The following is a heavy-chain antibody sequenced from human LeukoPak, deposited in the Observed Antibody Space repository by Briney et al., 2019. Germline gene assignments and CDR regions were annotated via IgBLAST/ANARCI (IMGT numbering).Heavy chain of an antibody. D-gene: IGHD6-19*01. Sequence: KPSETLSLTCAVYGGSFSGYYWGWIRQPPGKGLEWIGEINHSGSTNYNPSLKSRVTISVDTSKNQFSLKLSSVTAADTAVYYCARRSGYSSGWVDRWGQGTLVTVSS. CDR1: GGSFSGYY. CDR2: INHSGST. J-gene: IGHJ5*02. V-gene: IGHV4-34*01. CDR3: ARRSGYSSGWVDR.